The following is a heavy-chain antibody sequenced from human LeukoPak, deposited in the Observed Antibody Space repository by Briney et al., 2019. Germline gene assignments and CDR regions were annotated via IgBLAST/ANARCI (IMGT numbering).Heavy chain of an antibody. J-gene: IGHJ3*02. V-gene: IGHV3-11*01. D-gene: IGHD5-18*01. CDR1: GFTFSDYY. CDR2: ISSSGSTI. Sequence: GSLRLSCAASGFTFSDYYMSWIRQAPGKGLEWVSYISSSGSTIYYADSVKGRFTISRGNAKNSLYLQMNSLRAEDTAVYYCARGAGGYSYERLPPGAFDIWGQGTMVTVSS. CDR3: ARGAGGYSYERLPPGAFDI.